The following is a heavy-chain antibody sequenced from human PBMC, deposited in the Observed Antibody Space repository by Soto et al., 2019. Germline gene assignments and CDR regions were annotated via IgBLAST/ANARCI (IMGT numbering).Heavy chain of an antibody. CDR1: GFTFSSYS. CDR2: ISSSSSYI. J-gene: IGHJ3*02. D-gene: IGHD3-22*01. Sequence: EVQLVESGGGLVKPGGSLRLSCAASGFTFSSYSMNWVRQAQGKGLEWVSSISSSSSYIYYADSVKGRFTISRDNAKNSLYLQMNSLRAEDTAVYYCAREKGRNYDSSGYYPDAFDIWGQGTMVTVSS. V-gene: IGHV3-21*01. CDR3: AREKGRNYDSSGYYPDAFDI.